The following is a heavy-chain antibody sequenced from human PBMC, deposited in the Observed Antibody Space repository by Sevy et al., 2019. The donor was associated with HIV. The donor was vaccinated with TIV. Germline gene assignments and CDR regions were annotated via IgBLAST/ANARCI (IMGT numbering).Heavy chain of an antibody. CDR1: GGSISSSSYD. CDR2: MYSSGNT. Sequence: SETLSLTCTVSGGSISSSSYDWGWIRQPPGKGLEWIGSMYSSGNTYYNPSLKSRVTIFVDTSKIQISLRLTSVTAADTAVYYCARQGGIVDRAFDYWGQGTLVTVSS. CDR3: ARQGGIVDRAFDY. D-gene: IGHD2-21*01. V-gene: IGHV4-39*01. J-gene: IGHJ4*02.